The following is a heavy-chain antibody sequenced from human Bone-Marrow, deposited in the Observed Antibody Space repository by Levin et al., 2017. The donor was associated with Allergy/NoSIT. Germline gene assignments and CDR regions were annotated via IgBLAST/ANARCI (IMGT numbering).Heavy chain of an antibody. V-gene: IGHV3-64D*06. CDR3: VGYGPGSYSIDY. J-gene: IGHJ4*02. Sequence: HPGGSLRLSCSASGFIFSSYAMHWVRQAAGKGLQYVSAINDNGGTTNYADSVRGRFTISRDNSKNTLYLQMTSLRVEDTAVYDCVGYGPGSYSIDYWGQGTLVTVSS. CDR2: INDNGGTT. D-gene: IGHD3-10*01. CDR1: GFIFSSYA.